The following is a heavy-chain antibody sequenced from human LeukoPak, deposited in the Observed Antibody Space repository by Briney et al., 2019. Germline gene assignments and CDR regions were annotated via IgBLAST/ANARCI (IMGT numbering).Heavy chain of an antibody. CDR1: GFTFSSYA. D-gene: IGHD3-16*01. V-gene: IGHV3-23*01. Sequence: GGSLRLSCAASGFTFSSYAMSWVRQAPGKGLEWVSAISGSGGSTYYADSVKGRFTISRDNAKNSLYLQMNSLRAEDTAVYYCARGNMIDAFDIWGQGTMVTVSS. CDR2: ISGSGGST. J-gene: IGHJ3*02. CDR3: ARGNMIDAFDI.